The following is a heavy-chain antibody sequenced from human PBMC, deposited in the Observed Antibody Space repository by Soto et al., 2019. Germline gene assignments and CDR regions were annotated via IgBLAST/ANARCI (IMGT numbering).Heavy chain of an antibody. Sequence: QVQLQESGPGLVKPSETLSLTCTVSGGSISSYYWSWVRQPPGKGLEWVGYIYYSGSTNYNPSLKSRVTISVDTSKNQFSLKPSSVTASDTAVYYCARPEGFGELDAFDIWGQGTMVTVSS. V-gene: IGHV4-59*01. D-gene: IGHD3-10*01. CDR2: IYYSGST. J-gene: IGHJ3*02. CDR1: GGSISSYY. CDR3: ARPEGFGELDAFDI.